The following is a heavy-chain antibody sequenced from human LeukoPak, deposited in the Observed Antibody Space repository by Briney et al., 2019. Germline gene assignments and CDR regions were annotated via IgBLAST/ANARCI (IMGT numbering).Heavy chain of an antibody. CDR1: GFTFSSYG. V-gene: IGHV3-21*01. J-gene: IGHJ1*01. Sequence: GGSLRLSCAASGFTFSSYGMNWVRQAPGKGLEWVSSISSSSSYIYYADSVKGRFTVSRDNAKNSLYLQMNSLRVEDTALYYCARDPPSFQHWGQGTLVTVSS. CDR2: ISSSSSYI. CDR3: ARDPPSFQH.